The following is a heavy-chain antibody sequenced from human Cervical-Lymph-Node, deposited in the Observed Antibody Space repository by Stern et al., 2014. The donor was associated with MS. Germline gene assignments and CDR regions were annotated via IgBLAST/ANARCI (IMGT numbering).Heavy chain of an antibody. J-gene: IGHJ4*02. CDR2: ITPNRGGT. CDR1: GYTFTGYY. CDR3: AREGRARGYELVD. V-gene: IGHV1-2*06. D-gene: IGHD5-12*01. Sequence: QVQLVQSGAEVKKPGASVKVSCKASGYTFTGYYMHWVRQDPGQGLEWMGRITPNRGGTTYAQKFQGRVTRTRDTSISSAYMELSRLRSDDTAVYYCAREGRARGYELVDWGQGTLVTVSS.